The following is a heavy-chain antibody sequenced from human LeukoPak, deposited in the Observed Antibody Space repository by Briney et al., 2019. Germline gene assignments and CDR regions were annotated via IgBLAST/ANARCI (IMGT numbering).Heavy chain of an antibody. D-gene: IGHD6-19*01. CDR3: TTGGDRRGSVWYGNY. V-gene: IGHV3-15*01. J-gene: IGHJ4*02. CDR1: GLTFSNAW. CDR2: IKSKSNGGTA. Sequence: GGSLRLSCSVSGLTFSNAWMNWARQAPGKGLEWVGRIKSKSNGGTADYAAPVKGRFTISRDDSKNTLYLQMNNLKTEDTAVYYCTTGGDRRGSVWYGNYWGQGTLVTVSS.